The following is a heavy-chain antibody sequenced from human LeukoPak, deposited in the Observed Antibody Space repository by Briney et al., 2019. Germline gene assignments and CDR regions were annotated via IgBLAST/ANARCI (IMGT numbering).Heavy chain of an antibody. CDR1: GGSFSGYY. CDR3: TKVLYGGYFYFDY. Sequence: LSLTCAVYGGSFSGYYWSWIRQPPGKGLEWVGFIRSKVYGGTAEYAASVKGRFTISRDDSKSIAYLQMNSLKTEDTAVYYCTKVLYGGYFYFDYWGQGTLVTVSS. CDR2: IRSKVYGGTA. D-gene: IGHD5-12*01. J-gene: IGHJ4*02. V-gene: IGHV3-49*03.